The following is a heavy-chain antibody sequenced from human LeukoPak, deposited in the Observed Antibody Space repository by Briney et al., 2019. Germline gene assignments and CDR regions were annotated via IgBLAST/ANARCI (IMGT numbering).Heavy chain of an antibody. CDR3: ARVWEFLEWLLDVVCYYYMDV. D-gene: IGHD3-3*01. CDR1: GGSISSSSYY. J-gene: IGHJ6*03. CDR2: IYYSGST. V-gene: IGHV4-39*07. Sequence: KPSETLSLTCTVSGGSISSSSYYWGWIRQPPGKGLEWIGSIYYSGSTYYNPSLKSRVTISVDTSKNQFSLKLSSVTAADTAVYYCARVWEFLEWLLDVVCYYYMDVWGKGTTVTVSS.